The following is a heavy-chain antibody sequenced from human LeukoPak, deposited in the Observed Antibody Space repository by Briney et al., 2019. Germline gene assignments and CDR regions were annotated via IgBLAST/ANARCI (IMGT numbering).Heavy chain of an antibody. V-gene: IGHV3-11*04. CDR3: ARDYYYYGSGSYGNDY. D-gene: IGHD3-10*01. CDR2: ISSSGSTI. CDR1: GFTFSDYY. J-gene: IGHJ4*02. Sequence: GGSLRLSCAASGFTFSDYYMSWIRQAPGKGLEWVSYISSSGSTIYYADSVKGRFTISRDNAKNSLYLQMNSLRAEDTAVYYCARDYYYYGSGSYGNDYWGQGTLVTVSS.